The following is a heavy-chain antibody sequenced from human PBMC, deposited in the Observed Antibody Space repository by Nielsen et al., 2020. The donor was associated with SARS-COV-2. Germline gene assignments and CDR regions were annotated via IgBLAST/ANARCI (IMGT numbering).Heavy chain of an antibody. D-gene: IGHD3-16*01. V-gene: IGHV3-7*03. CDR3: ARDPYTKVFDI. J-gene: IGHJ3*02. Sequence: GESLKISCAASGFTFSYYWMFWLRQAPGKGLEWVASIKEDGSVTNYLDSVEGRFTISRDNAKNSLFLQMSSLRAEDTAVYYCARDPYTKVFDIWGQGKMVTVSS. CDR1: GFTFSYYW. CDR2: IKEDGSVT.